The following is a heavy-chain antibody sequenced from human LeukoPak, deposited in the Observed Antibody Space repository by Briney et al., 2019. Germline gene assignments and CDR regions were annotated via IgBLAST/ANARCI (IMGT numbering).Heavy chain of an antibody. J-gene: IGHJ4*02. D-gene: IGHD3-22*01. CDR3: ALSRRLLPPIFDY. Sequence: GGSLRLSCAASGFTFDDYAMHWVRQAPGKGLEWVSGISWNSGSIGYADSVKGRFTISRDNAKNSLYLQMNSLRAEDMALYYCALSRRLLPPIFDYWGQGTLVTVSS. CDR1: GFTFDDYA. CDR2: ISWNSGSI. V-gene: IGHV3-9*03.